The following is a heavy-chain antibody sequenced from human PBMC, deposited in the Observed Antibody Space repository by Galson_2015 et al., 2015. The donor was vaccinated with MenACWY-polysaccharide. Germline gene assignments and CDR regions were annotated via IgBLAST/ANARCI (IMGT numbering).Heavy chain of an antibody. CDR3: ARDPPTCTTSCCDY. CDR2: ISSGGSTI. D-gene: IGHD2-2*01. J-gene: IGHJ4*02. Sequence: SLRLSCAASGFTFSSYSMNWVRQAPGKGLEWVSYISSGGSTIYYAASVRGRFTISRDNAKSSLYVQMNSLRAEDTAVYYCARDPPTCTTSCCDYWGQGTLVTVSS. CDR1: GFTFSSYS. V-gene: IGHV3-48*01.